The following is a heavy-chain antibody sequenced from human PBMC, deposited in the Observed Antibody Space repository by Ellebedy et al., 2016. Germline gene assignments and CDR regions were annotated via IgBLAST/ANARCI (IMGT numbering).Heavy chain of an antibody. J-gene: IGHJ5*02. CDR2: INPSGGST. CDR1: GYTFTGYY. D-gene: IGHD2-2*01. CDR3: ARGEVVVVPAAIVNWFDP. V-gene: IGHV1-46*01. Sequence: ASVKVSCKASGYTFTGYYMHWVRQAPGQGLEWMGIINPSGGSTSYAQKFQGRVTMTEDTSTDTAYMELSSLRSEDTAVYYCARGEVVVVPAAIVNWFDPWGQGTLVTVSS.